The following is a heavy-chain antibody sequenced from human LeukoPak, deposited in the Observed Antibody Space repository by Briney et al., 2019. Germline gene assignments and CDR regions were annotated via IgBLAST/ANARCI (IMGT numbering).Heavy chain of an antibody. Sequence: SETLSLTCAVYGGSFSGYYWSWIRQPPGKGLEWIGEINHSGSTNYNPSPKSRVTISVDTSKNQFSLKLSSVTAADTAVYYCARRYCSSTSCYRFDYWGQGTLVTVSS. CDR2: INHSGST. V-gene: IGHV4-34*01. CDR3: ARRYCSSTSCYRFDY. J-gene: IGHJ4*02. CDR1: GGSFSGYY. D-gene: IGHD2-2*01.